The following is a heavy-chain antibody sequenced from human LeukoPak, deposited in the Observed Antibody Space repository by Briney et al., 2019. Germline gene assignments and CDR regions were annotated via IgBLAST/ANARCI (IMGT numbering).Heavy chain of an antibody. CDR1: GFTFSGHW. Sequence: PGGSLRLSCVASGFTFSGHWMTWVRQAPGKGLEWVGNINPGGSDKFYVDSVKGRFTMSRDNARSSLYLQMDSLRAEDTAVYYCARLKGTTSVFDYWGQGTLVTVSS. CDR3: ARLKGTTSVFDY. J-gene: IGHJ4*02. D-gene: IGHD4-17*01. V-gene: IGHV3-7*03. CDR2: INPGGSDK.